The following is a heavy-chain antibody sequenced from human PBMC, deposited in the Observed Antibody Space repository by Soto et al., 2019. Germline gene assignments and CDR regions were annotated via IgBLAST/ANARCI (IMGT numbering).Heavy chain of an antibody. D-gene: IGHD6-6*01. V-gene: IGHV1-69*13. CDR1: GGTFSSYA. CDR2: IIPIFGTA. Sequence: ASVKVSCKASGGTFSSYAISWVRQAPGQGLEWMGGIIPIFGTANYAQKFQGRVTITADESTSTAYMELSSLRSEDTAVYYCANIPVRSDGNWFDPWGQGTLVTVSS. CDR3: ANIPVRSDGNWFDP. J-gene: IGHJ5*02.